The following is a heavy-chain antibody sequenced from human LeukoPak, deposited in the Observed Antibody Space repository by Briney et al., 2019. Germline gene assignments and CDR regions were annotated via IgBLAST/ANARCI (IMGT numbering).Heavy chain of an antibody. CDR2: ISSSSSYI. J-gene: IGHJ6*02. CDR3: ARTHSVDYYYGMDV. CDR1: GFTFSSYS. Sequence: GGSLRLSCAASGFTFSSYSMNWVRQAPGKGLEWVSSISSSSSYIYYADSVKGRFTISRDNAKNSLYLQMNSLRAEDTAVYYCARTHSVDYYYGMDVWGQGTTVTVSS. V-gene: IGHV3-21*01.